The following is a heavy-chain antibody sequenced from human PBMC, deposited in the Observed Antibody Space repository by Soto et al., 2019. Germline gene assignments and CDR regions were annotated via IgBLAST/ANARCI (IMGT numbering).Heavy chain of an antibody. D-gene: IGHD2-8*01. Sequence: PGGSLRLSCAASGFTFSSYWMHWVRQAPGKGLVWVSRINSDGSSTSYADSVKGRFTISRDNAKNTLYLQMNSLRAEDTAVYYCARDGGYCTNGVCWSPPLDYYGSGSYYDYWGQGTLVTVSS. J-gene: IGHJ4*02. CDR1: GFTFSSYW. V-gene: IGHV3-74*01. CDR3: ARDGGYCTNGVCWSPPLDYYGSGSYYDY. CDR2: INSDGSST.